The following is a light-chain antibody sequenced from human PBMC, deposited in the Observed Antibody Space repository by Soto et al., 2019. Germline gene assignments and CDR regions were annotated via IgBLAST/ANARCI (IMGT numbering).Light chain of an antibody. CDR3: AVWDDSLDGRV. V-gene: IGLV1-44*01. Sequence: QSVLTQPPSASGTPGQRVTISCSGSSSNIGSSTVNWYQQLPGTAPKLLIYGQNKRPSGVPDGFSGSKSGTSASLAIIGLQSEDEADYYCAVWDDSLDGRVFGGGTKLTVL. CDR2: GQN. CDR1: SSNIGSST. J-gene: IGLJ2*01.